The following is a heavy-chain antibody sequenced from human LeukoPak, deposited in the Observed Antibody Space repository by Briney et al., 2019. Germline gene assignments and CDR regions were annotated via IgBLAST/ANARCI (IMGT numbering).Heavy chain of an antibody. D-gene: IGHD3-10*01. Sequence: GASVKVSCKASGGTFSSYAISWVRQAPGQGLEWMGGLIPIFGTANYAQKFQGRGPNTAEESPGTAYTELGSLGSEGTAVYYCSRENYGSGSYYSEWGQGTLVTVSS. CDR3: SRENYGSGSYYSE. V-gene: IGHV1-69*01. CDR1: GGTFSSYA. CDR2: LIPIFGTA. J-gene: IGHJ4*02.